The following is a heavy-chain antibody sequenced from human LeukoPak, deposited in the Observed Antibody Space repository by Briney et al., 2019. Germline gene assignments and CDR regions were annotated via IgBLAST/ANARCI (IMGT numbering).Heavy chain of an antibody. CDR1: GYTFTASW. CDR2: IYPGDSDT. J-gene: IGHJ5*02. Sequence: GESLKISCGASGYTFTASWLAWVRQTPGKGLEWMGIIYPGDSDTRYNPSFQGQVTISADKSINTAYLHWSSLEASDTAMYYCARLIAADGYKWFDPWGQGTLVSVSS. V-gene: IGHV5-51*01. D-gene: IGHD6-13*01. CDR3: ARLIAADGYKWFDP.